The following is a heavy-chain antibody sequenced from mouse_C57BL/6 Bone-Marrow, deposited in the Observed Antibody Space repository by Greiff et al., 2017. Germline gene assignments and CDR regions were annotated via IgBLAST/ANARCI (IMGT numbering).Heavy chain of an antibody. D-gene: IGHD1-1*01. V-gene: IGHV1-85*01. J-gene: IGHJ4*01. CDR2: IYPRDGST. CDR1: GYTFTSYD. CDR3: AKQEGFITTVVAPYYYAMDY. Sequence: VQLQQSGPELVKPGASVKLSCKASGYTFTSYDINWVKQRPGQGLEWIGCIYPRDGSTKYNEKFKGKATLTVDTSSRTAYMDLHSLTSEDSAVYFCAKQEGFITTVVAPYYYAMDYWGQGTSVTVSS.